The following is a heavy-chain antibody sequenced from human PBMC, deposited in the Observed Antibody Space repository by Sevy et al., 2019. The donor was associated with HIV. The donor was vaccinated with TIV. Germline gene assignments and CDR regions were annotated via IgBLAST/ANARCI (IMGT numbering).Heavy chain of an antibody. Sequence: ASVKVSCKASGYTFTSYGISWVRQAPGQGLEWMGWISAYNGNTNYAQKLQGRVTMTTDTSTSTAYMELRSLGSDDTAVYYCARGVITFGGVIVNFDYWGQGTLVTVSS. CDR3: ARGVITFGGVIVNFDY. V-gene: IGHV1-18*01. CDR2: ISAYNGNT. J-gene: IGHJ4*02. D-gene: IGHD3-16*02. CDR1: GYTFTSYG.